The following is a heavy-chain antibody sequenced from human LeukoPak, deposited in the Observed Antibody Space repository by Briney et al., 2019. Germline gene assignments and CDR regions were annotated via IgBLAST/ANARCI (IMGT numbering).Heavy chain of an antibody. J-gene: IGHJ4*02. Sequence: PSETLSLTCSVSGAFTSRYYWSRVRQPLGQGLEWIGNIFYSGNSKYNPSLTSRISMSVDTSKTQFSLELTSLTAADTAVYYCTRIDPLGFFDQWGPGTLVTVSS. CDR1: GAFTSRYY. D-gene: IGHD6-25*01. CDR2: IFYSGNS. CDR3: TRIDPLGFFDQ. V-gene: IGHV4-59*12.